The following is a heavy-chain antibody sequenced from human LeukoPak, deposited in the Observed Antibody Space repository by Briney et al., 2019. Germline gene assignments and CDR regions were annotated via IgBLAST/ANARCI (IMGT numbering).Heavy chain of an antibody. V-gene: IGHV3-23*01. D-gene: IGHD3-22*01. CDR2: ISGSGGST. CDR3: ARGAARVTYYYDSSGYYNLDY. CDR1: GFTFSSYA. J-gene: IGHJ4*02. Sequence: PGGSLRLSCAASGFTFSSYAMSWVRQAPGKGLEWVSAISGSGGSTYYADSVKGRFTISRDNSKNTLYLQMNSLRAEDTAVYYCARGAARVTYYYDSSGYYNLDYRGQGTLVTVSS.